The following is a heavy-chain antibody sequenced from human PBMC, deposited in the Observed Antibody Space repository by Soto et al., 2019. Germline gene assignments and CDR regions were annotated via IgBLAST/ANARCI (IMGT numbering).Heavy chain of an antibody. J-gene: IGHJ6*02. CDR3: AREYTAWPLAYGLDV. CDR2: ISSRSDI. Sequence: GGSLRLSCVGSGFTFSTYSINWVRQAPGKGLEWVSSISSRSDIYYADSVKGRVTISRDNAKNSVSLQMNSLRAEDTAVYYCAREYTAWPLAYGLDVWGQGTTVTVSS. V-gene: IGHV3-21*01. CDR1: GFTFSTYS. D-gene: IGHD2-2*02.